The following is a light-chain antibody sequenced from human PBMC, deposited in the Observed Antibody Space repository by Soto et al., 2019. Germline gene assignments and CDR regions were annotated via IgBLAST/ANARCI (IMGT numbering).Light chain of an antibody. J-gene: IGKJ1*01. Sequence: EIVVTQSPATLSVSPGERATLSCRASQSVSSNLAWYQQKPGQAPRXXINGASTRETGIPARFSGSGSGTEFSLTISSLQSEDFAVYYCQQYSDWTPTFGQGTKVDIK. CDR2: GAS. V-gene: IGKV3-15*01. CDR3: QQYSDWTPT. CDR1: QSVSSN.